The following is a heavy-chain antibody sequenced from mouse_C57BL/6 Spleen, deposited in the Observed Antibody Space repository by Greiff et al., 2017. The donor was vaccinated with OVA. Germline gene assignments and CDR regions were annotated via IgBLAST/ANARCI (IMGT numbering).Heavy chain of an antibody. J-gene: IGHJ2*01. D-gene: IGHD1-1*01. Sequence: EVKLMESGGGLVKPGGSLKLSCAASGFTFSSYAMSWVRQTPEKRLAWVATISDGGSYTYYPDNVKGRFTISRDNAKNNLYLQMSHLKSEDTAMYYCARDRDYYGKDYFDYWGQGTTLTVSS. V-gene: IGHV5-4*01. CDR1: GFTFSSYA. CDR3: ARDRDYYGKDYFDY. CDR2: ISDGGSYT.